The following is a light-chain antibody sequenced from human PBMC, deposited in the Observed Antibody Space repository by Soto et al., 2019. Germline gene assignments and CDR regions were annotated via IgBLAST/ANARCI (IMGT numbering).Light chain of an antibody. CDR1: QSVSGR. CDR3: QQYNKWPYT. V-gene: IGKV3-15*01. J-gene: IGKJ2*01. Sequence: EIVMTQSPATLSMSPGERATLSCRASQSVSGRLAWYQQKPGQAPRLLMCDTTTRATGFPARFSGSGSGTEFTLTISDLQSEDFAVYFCQQYNKWPYTFGQGTKVDI. CDR2: DTT.